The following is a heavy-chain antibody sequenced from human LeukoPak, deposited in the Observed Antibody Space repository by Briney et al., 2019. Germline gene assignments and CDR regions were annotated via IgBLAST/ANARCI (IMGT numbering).Heavy chain of an antibody. Sequence: PSEALSLTCTVSGGSISTSYWSWIRQPPGKGLEWIGYINHSGSATYNPSLKSRVTISVDTSKNQFSLKLSSVTAADTAVYYCARVPLYGSGSFGSFDYWGQGTLVTVSS. CDR1: GGSISTSY. V-gene: IGHV4-59*01. J-gene: IGHJ4*02. CDR3: ARVPLYGSGSFGSFDY. D-gene: IGHD3-10*01. CDR2: INHSGSA.